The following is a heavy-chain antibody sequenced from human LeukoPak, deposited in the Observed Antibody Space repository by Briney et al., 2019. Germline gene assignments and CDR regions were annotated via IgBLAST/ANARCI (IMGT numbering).Heavy chain of an antibody. CDR1: GFTFSSYA. D-gene: IGHD3-16*02. V-gene: IGHV3-23*01. Sequence: PGGSLRLSCAASGFTFSSYAMSWVRQAPGKGLEWVSAISGSGGSTYYADSVKGRFTISRDNSKNTLYLQMYSLRAEDTAVYYCAKAYSSLGVPVWGSYRYDWYFDLWGRGTLVTVSS. CDR3: AKAYSSLGVPVWGSYRYDWYFDL. CDR2: ISGSGGST. J-gene: IGHJ2*01.